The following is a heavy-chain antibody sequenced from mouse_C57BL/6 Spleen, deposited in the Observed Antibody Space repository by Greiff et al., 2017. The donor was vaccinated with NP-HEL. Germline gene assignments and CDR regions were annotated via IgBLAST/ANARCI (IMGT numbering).Heavy chain of an antibody. CDR3: ARTGTGYFDY. J-gene: IGHJ2*01. V-gene: IGHV1-69*01. CDR2: IDPSDSYT. Sequence: QVQLQQPGAELVMPGASVKLSCKASGYTFTSYWMHWVKQRPGQGLEWIGEIDPSDSYTNYTQKFKGKSTLTVDKSSSTAYMQLSSLKSEDSAVYDCARTGTGYFDYWGQGTTLTVSS. CDR1: GYTFTSYW. D-gene: IGHD4-1*01.